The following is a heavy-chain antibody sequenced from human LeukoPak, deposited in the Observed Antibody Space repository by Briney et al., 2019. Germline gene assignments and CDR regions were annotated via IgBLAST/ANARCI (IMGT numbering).Heavy chain of an antibody. J-gene: IGHJ4*02. CDR2: IYHSGST. V-gene: IGHV4-38-2*02. D-gene: IGHD3-16*01. Sequence: TSETLSLTCTVSGYSISSGYYWGWIRQPPGKGLEWIGSIYHSGSTYYNPSLKSRVTISVDTSKNQFSLKLSSVTAADTAVYYCARCMITFRGASNGIDYWGQGTLVTVSS. CDR1: GYSISSGYY. CDR3: ARCMITFRGASNGIDY.